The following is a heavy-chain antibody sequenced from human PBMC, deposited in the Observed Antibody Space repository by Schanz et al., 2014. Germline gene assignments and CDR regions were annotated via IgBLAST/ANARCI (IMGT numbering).Heavy chain of an antibody. V-gene: IGHV3-23*04. CDR3: LAPDYGMDV. CDR2: MNESHSTI. CDR1: RFTVTNAW. Sequence: EAHLVESGGGLVKPGGSLTLSCAASRFTVTNAWMSWVRQARGKGLEWVSAMNESHSTIYYADSVRGRFTISRDNAENTLFLQMNSLRAEDTAVYYCLAPDYGMDVWGQGTTVTVSS. J-gene: IGHJ6*02.